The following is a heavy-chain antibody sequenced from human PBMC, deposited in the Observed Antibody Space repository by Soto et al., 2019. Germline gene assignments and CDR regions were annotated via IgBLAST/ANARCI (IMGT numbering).Heavy chain of an antibody. CDR1: EFTFSNYA. D-gene: IGHD4-17*01. CDR3: ARGPSYSDSYFDH. J-gene: IGHJ4*02. Sequence: GGSLRLSCAASEFTFSNYAMHWVRQAPGKGLQWLAVISYDGNNKYYADSVEGRFTISRDNSKNTVYLQMNSLRLEDTAVYYCARGPSYSDSYFDHWGQGTLVNVS. CDR2: ISYDGNNK. V-gene: IGHV3-30*03.